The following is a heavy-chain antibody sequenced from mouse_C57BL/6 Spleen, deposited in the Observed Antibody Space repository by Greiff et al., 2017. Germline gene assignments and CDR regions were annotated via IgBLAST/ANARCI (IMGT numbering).Heavy chain of an antibody. D-gene: IGHD2-4*01. CDR3: ARSDYDYPVSY. Sequence: VQLQQSGAELVRPGASVKLSCKASGYTFTDYYINWVKQRPGQGLEWIARIYPGSGNTYYNEKFKGKATLTAEKSSSTAYMQLSSLTSEDSAVYFCARSDYDYPVSYWGQGTLVTVSA. V-gene: IGHV1-76*01. CDR1: GYTFTDYY. CDR2: IYPGSGNT. J-gene: IGHJ3*01.